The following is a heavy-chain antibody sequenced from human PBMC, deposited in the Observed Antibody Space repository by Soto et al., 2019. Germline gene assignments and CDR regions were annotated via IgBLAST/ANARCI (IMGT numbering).Heavy chain of an antibody. J-gene: IGHJ4*02. Sequence: GGSLRLSCAASGFTFSSYAMSWVRQAPGKGLEWVSAISGSGGSTYYADSVKGRFTISRDNSKNTLYLQMNSLRAEDTAVYYCAKLIGPNPGVGATTYFDYWGQGTLVTVSS. V-gene: IGHV3-23*01. CDR3: AKLIGPNPGVGATTYFDY. CDR2: ISGSGGST. D-gene: IGHD1-26*01. CDR1: GFTFSSYA.